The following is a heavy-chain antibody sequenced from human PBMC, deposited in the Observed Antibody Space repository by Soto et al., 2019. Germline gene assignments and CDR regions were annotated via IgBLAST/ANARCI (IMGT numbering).Heavy chain of an antibody. CDR3: ARAPSGSYPEFDY. CDR1: GFTFGDYA. J-gene: IGHJ4*02. Sequence: VQLVESGGGLVQPGRSLRLSCTASGFTFGDYAMSWVRQAPGKGLEWVGVITYDGSNQYYADSVKGRFTISRDNSRNMLFLQMNSLRPDDTAVYYCARAPSGSYPEFDYWGQGTLVTVSS. CDR2: ITYDGSNQ. D-gene: IGHD1-26*01. V-gene: IGHV3-30-3*01.